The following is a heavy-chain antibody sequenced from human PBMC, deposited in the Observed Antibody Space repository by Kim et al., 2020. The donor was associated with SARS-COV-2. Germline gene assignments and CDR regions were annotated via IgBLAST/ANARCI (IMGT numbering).Heavy chain of an antibody. CDR3: AKSHCGSSSCSRLDS. J-gene: IGHJ4*02. CDR2: IVCGSGTT. V-gene: IGHV3-23*01. CDR1: GFTFSNYD. Sequence: GGSLRLSCAASGFTFSNYDMSWVRQAPGEGLEWVSAIVCGSGTTYYADSVKGRFTISRDNSKNTLYLQLTSLRDEDTAVYYCAKSHCGSSSCSRLDSWGQGTLVTISS. D-gene: IGHD2-2*01.